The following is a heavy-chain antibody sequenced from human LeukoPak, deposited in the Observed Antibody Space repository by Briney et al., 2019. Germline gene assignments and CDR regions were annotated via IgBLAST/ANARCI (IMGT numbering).Heavy chain of an antibody. J-gene: IGHJ4*02. CDR1: GFTFSSYA. Sequence: PGGSLRLSCAASGFTFSSYATHWVRQAPGKGLEWVAVISYDGSNKYYADSVKGRFTISRDNSKNTLYLQMNSLRAEDTAVYYCARDAGTALARYFDYWGQGTLVTVSS. D-gene: IGHD5-18*01. CDR2: ISYDGSNK. CDR3: ARDAGTALARYFDY. V-gene: IGHV3-30-3*01.